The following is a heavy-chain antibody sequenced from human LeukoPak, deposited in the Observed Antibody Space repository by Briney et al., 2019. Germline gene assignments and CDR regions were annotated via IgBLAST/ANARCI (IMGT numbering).Heavy chain of an antibody. CDR1: GYSISSGNY. CDR2: IYHSGST. J-gene: IGHJ5*02. V-gene: IGHV4-38-2*01. Sequence: SETLSLTCAVSGYSISSGNYWGWMRQPPGKGLEWIGSIYHSGSTYYNPSLESRVTISVDASKNQFSLKLRSVTAADTAVYYCATHLGDCTSTSCYRGGFDPWGQGTLVTVSS. D-gene: IGHD2-2*01. CDR3: ATHLGDCTSTSCYRGGFDP.